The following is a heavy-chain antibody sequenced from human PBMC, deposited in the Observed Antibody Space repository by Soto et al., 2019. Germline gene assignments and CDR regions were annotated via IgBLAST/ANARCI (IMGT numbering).Heavy chain of an antibody. Sequence: ASVKVSCKDSGYTFTSYYMQWVRQAPGQGLEWMGIINPSGGSTSYAQKFQGRVTMTRDTSTSTVYMELSSLRSEATAVYYCARDGSVIVVVPPVQRGDNYYGTDVWGKGIMGTGSS. V-gene: IGHV1-46*01. CDR2: INPSGGST. CDR3: ARDGSVIVVVPPVQRGDNYYGTDV. CDR1: GYTFTSYY. D-gene: IGHD2-2*01. J-gene: IGHJ6*04.